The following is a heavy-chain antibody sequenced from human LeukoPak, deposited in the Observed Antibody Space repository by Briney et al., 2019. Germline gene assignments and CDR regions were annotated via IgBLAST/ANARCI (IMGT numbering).Heavy chain of an antibody. D-gene: IGHD3-22*01. CDR2: IYYSGST. CDR3: ARGYVVMDNDY. J-gene: IGHJ4*02. CDR1: GGSISSHY. V-gene: IGHV4-59*11. Sequence: PSETLSLTCTVSGGSISSHYWSWIRQPPGKGLEWIGYIYYSGSTNYNPSLKSRVTISVDTSKNQFSLKLSSVTAADTAVYYCARGYVVMDNDYWGQGTLVTVSS.